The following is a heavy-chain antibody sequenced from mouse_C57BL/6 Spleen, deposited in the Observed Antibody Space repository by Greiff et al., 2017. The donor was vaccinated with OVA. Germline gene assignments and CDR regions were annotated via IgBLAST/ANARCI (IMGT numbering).Heavy chain of an antibody. CDR1: GFTFSNYW. D-gene: IGHD1-1*01. Sequence: EVKVVESGGGLVQPGGSMKLSCVASGFTFSNYWMNWVRQSPGKGLEWVAQIRLKSGNYATHYAESVKGRFTISRADSISSVNLQMNNLMADDTGIYYCPYYYGSIPYYYARDYWGQGTSVTVSA. V-gene: IGHV6-3*01. CDR2: IRLKSGNYAT. J-gene: IGHJ4*01. CDR3: PYYYGSIPYYYARDY.